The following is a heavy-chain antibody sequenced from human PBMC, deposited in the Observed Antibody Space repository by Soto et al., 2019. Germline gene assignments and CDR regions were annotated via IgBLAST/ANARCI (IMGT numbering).Heavy chain of an antibody. CDR3: ARDCISTSCYGRFDP. Sequence: GASVKVSCKAPGYTFTNHGISWVRQAPGQGLEWMGWISAYNGDTKYAQKLQGRVTMTTDTSTSTAYMELRSLRSDDTAVYYCARDCISTSCYGRFDPWGQGTLVTVSS. CDR2: ISAYNGDT. V-gene: IGHV1-18*01. J-gene: IGHJ5*02. CDR1: GYTFTNHG. D-gene: IGHD2-2*01.